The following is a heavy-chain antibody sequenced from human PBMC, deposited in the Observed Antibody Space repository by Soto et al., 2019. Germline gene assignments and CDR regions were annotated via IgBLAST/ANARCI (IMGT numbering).Heavy chain of an antibody. CDR3: ARDIFGSKSSGFDP. D-gene: IGHD3-3*01. V-gene: IGHV1-8*01. J-gene: IGHJ5*02. Sequence: ASVKVSCKASGYTFSSYDINWVRQASGQGPEWMGWMNPNNGNTGYAQKFQGRFTMTRSTSINTAYMELSSLTSEDTAIYYCARDIFGSKSSGFDPWGQGTLVTVS. CDR1: GYTFSSYD. CDR2: MNPNNGNT.